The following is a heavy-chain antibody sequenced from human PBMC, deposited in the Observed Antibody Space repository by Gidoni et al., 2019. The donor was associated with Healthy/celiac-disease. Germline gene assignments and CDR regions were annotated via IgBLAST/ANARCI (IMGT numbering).Heavy chain of an antibody. Sequence: QVQLVQTGAEVKKPGAAVKVSCKAAGYTFTSYGISWVRQAPGQGLEWMGWISSFNGNTNYAPKLQGRVTMTTAPSTSPAYLELRSLSSDDTAVYYCARVGNSNYGSGYYYYGMDVWGQGTTVTVSS. CDR1: GYTFTSYG. CDR2: ISSFNGNT. CDR3: ARVGNSNYGSGYYYYGMDV. D-gene: IGHD4-4*01. V-gene: IGHV1-18*04. J-gene: IGHJ6*02.